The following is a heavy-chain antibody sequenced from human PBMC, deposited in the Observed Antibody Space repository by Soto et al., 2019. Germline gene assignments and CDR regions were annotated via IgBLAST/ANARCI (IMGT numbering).Heavy chain of an antibody. D-gene: IGHD6-13*01. J-gene: IGHJ4*02. Sequence: EVQLLESGGGLVQPGGSLRLSCAVSGFTFSSYAMSCVRQAPGKGLEWVSAISGGGGSTYYADSVKGRFTISRDNSKNTLYLQMNSLRAEDTAVYYCAKGTIAAAGTPTDYWGQGTLVTVSS. CDR3: AKGTIAAAGTPTDY. CDR1: GFTFSSYA. V-gene: IGHV3-23*01. CDR2: ISGGGGST.